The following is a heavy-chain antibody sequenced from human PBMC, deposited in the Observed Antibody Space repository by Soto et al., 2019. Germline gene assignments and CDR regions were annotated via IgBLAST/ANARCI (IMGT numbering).Heavy chain of an antibody. CDR3: ASHFRFGELWPSYYYYGMDV. CDR2: INHSGST. V-gene: IGHV4-34*01. CDR1: GGSFSGYY. Sequence: SETLSLTCAVYGGSFSGYYWSWIRQPPGKGLEWIGEINHSGSTNYNPSLKSRVTISVDTSKNQFSLKLSSVTAADTAVYYCASHFRFGELWPSYYYYGMDVWGQGTTVT. J-gene: IGHJ6*02. D-gene: IGHD3-10*01.